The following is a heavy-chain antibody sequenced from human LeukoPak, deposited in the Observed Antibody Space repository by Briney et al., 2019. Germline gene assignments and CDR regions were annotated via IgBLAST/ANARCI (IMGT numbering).Heavy chain of an antibody. J-gene: IGHJ4*02. CDR2: IKSKTAGGTI. CDR3: TTGESMVGTTIHIRWAD. Sequence: PGGSLRLSCAASGFTFSNAWMTWVRQAPGKGLEWVGRIKSKTAGGTIDYAAPVKGRFTISRDDSKNTLYLQMNSLKTEDTAVYYCTTGESMVGTTIHIRWADWGQRTLVTVSS. CDR1: GFTFSNAW. D-gene: IGHD1-26*01. V-gene: IGHV3-15*01.